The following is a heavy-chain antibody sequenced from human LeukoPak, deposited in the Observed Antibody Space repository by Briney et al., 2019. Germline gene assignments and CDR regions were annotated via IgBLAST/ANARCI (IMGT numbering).Heavy chain of an antibody. D-gene: IGHD2-15*01. V-gene: IGHV3-23*01. CDR2: ISGSGGST. CDR1: GFTFSSYA. CDR3: ASGPGYCSGGSCYPIGD. Sequence: GGSLRLSCAASGFTFSSYAMSWVRQAPGKGLEWVSAISGSGGSTYYADSVKGRFTISRDNSKNTLYLQMNSLRAEDTAVYYCASGPGYCSGGSCYPIGDWGQGTLVTVSS. J-gene: IGHJ4*02.